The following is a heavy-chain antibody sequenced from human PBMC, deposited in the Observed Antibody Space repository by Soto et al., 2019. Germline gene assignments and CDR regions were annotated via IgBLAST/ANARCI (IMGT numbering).Heavy chain of an antibody. CDR2: ISYDGSNK. Sequence: QVQLVESGGGVVQPGRSLRLSCAASGFTFSSYAMHWVRQAPGKGLEWVAVISYDGSNKYYADSVKGRFTISRDNSKNTLYLQRNSRRAEDTAVYYCARKGVLRFLEWSFAYWGQGTRFTVSS. CDR1: GFTFSSYA. CDR3: ARKGVLRFLEWSFAY. V-gene: IGHV3-30-3*01. J-gene: IGHJ4*02. D-gene: IGHD3-3*01.